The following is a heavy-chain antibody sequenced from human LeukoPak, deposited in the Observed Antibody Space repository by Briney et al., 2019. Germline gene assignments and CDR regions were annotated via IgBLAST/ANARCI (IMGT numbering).Heavy chain of an antibody. CDR1: GFTFSSYW. CDR3: ARESGAYYDYVWGSYRFFDY. CDR2: IKQDGSEK. V-gene: IGHV3-7*01. J-gene: IGHJ4*02. Sequence: GGSLRLSCAASGFTFSSYWMSWVRQAPGKGLEWVANIKQDGSEKYYVDSVKGRFTISRDNAKNSLYLQMNSLRAEDTAVYYCARESGAYYDYVWGSYRFFDYWGQGTLVTVSS. D-gene: IGHD3-16*02.